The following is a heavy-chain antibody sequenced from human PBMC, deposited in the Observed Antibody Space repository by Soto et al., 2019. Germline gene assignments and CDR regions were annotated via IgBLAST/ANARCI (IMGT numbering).Heavy chain of an antibody. D-gene: IGHD6-19*01. CDR1: VFTCSDYY. CDR3: ARAAVAGQRGPS. Sequence: GGSLRLSCSASVFTCSDYYMSWIRQAPGKGLEWVSYISSSGSTIYYADSVKGRFTISRDNAKNSLYLQMNSLRAEDTAVYYCARAAVAGQRGPSWGQGTLVTVSS. J-gene: IGHJ5*02. V-gene: IGHV3-11*01. CDR2: ISSSGSTI.